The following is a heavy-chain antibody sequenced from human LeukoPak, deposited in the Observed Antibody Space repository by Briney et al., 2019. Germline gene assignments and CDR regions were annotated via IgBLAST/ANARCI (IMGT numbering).Heavy chain of an antibody. D-gene: IGHD1-26*01. CDR3: ARDSKSGRYFDY. Sequence: SETLSLTCTVSGGSISSYYWSWIRQPAGKGLEWIGRIYTSGSTNYNPSLKSRVTMSVDTSKNQSSLKLSSVTAADTAVYYCARDSKSGRYFDYWGQGTLVTVSS. CDR2: IYTSGST. CDR1: GGSISSYY. V-gene: IGHV4-4*07. J-gene: IGHJ4*02.